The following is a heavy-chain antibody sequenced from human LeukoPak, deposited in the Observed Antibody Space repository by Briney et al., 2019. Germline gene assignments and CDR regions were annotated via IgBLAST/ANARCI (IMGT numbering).Heavy chain of an antibody. CDR1: GFTFRNNV. V-gene: IGHV3-23*01. J-gene: IGHJ4*02. CDR3: AKRGVGTSNPYFDY. Sequence: GGSLRLSCAASGFTFRNNVMNWVRQAPGKGLEWVSVIDDSGLTTYYADSVKGRFAISRDNSKNTLYLQMNSLRTEDTAVYYCAKRGVGTSNPYFDYWGQGTLVTVSS. D-gene: IGHD1-26*01. CDR2: IDDSGLTT.